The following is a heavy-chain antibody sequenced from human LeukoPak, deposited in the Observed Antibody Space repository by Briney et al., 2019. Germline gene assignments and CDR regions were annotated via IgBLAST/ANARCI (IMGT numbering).Heavy chain of an antibody. CDR3: ARHVVPYSSGLTGFDY. J-gene: IGHJ4*02. Sequence: GESLKISCKGSGYTFATYWIGWVRQMPGKGLEWMGIIYPGGSDTRYSPSFQGQVTLSADKSITTAYLQWSSLKASDTAMYYCARHVVPYSSGLTGFDYWGQGTLVTVSS. D-gene: IGHD6-19*01. V-gene: IGHV5-51*01. CDR2: IYPGGSDT. CDR1: GYTFATYW.